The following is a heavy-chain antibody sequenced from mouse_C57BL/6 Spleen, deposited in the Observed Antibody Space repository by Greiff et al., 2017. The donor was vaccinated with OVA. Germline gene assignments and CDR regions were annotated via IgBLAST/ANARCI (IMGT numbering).Heavy chain of an antibody. CDR3: ARSRYYGSSQDY. D-gene: IGHD1-1*01. V-gene: IGHV1-69*01. J-gene: IGHJ2*01. CDR2: IDPSDSYT. CDR1: GYTFTSYW. Sequence: QVQLQQPGAELVMPGASVKLSCKASGYTFTSYWMHWVKQRPGQGLEWIGEIDPSDSYTNYNQKFKGKSTLTVDKSSSTAYMQLSSLTSEDSAVYYCARSRYYGSSQDYWGQGTTRTVSS.